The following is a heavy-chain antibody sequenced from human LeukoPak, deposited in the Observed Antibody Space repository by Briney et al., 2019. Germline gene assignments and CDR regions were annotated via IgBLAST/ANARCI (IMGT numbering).Heavy chain of an antibody. CDR1: GGTFSSYA. J-gene: IGHJ4*02. D-gene: IGHD2-2*01. V-gene: IGHV1-69*06. Sequence: SVKVSCKASGGTFSSYAISWVRQAPGQGLEWMGGIIPIFGTANYAQKFQGRVTMTEDTSTDTAYMELSSLRSEDTAVYYCATDLACRSSTSCYDYWGQGTLVTVSS. CDR2: IIPIFGTA. CDR3: ATDLACRSSTSCYDY.